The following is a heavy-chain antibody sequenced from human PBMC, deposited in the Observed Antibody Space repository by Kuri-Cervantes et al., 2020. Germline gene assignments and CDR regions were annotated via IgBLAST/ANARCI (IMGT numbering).Heavy chain of an antibody. CDR1: GFTVSSNY. CDR3: ARVGGNSDAFDI. D-gene: IGHD4-23*01. CDR2: IYSADSA. J-gene: IGHJ3*02. Sequence: GGSLRLSCAASGFTVSSNYMSWVRQAPGKGLEWVSVIYSADSAYYADSVKGRFTISRHNSRNTLYLQMSSLRSEDTAVYYCARVGGNSDAFDIWGQGTMVTVSS. V-gene: IGHV3-53*04.